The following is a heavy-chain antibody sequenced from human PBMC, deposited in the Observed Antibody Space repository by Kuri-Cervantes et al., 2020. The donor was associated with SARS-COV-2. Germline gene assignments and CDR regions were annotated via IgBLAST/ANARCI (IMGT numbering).Heavy chain of an antibody. Sequence: GSLRLSCTVSGGSISSGGYYWSWIRQPPGKGLEWIGYIYYSGSTNYNPSLKSRVTISVDTSKNQFSLKLSSVTAADTAVYYCARVGAVVPAATYYFDYWGQGTLVTVSS. V-gene: IGHV4-61*08. D-gene: IGHD2-2*01. CDR3: ARVGAVVPAATYYFDY. CDR2: IYYSGST. CDR1: GGSISSGGYY. J-gene: IGHJ4*02.